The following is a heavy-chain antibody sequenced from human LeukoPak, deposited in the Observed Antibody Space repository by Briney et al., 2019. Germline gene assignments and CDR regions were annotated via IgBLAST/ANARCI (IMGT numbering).Heavy chain of an antibody. CDR1: GFTFSDYY. J-gene: IGHJ4*02. Sequence: GGSLRLSCAASGFTFSDYYMSWIRQAPGKGLEWVSYISSSGSTIYYADSVKGRFTISRDNAKNSLYLQMNSLRAEDTALYYCAKDSRTAISSPHPYFDYWGQGTLVTVSS. D-gene: IGHD2-21*02. CDR3: AKDSRTAISSPHPYFDY. CDR2: ISSSGSTI. V-gene: IGHV3-11*01.